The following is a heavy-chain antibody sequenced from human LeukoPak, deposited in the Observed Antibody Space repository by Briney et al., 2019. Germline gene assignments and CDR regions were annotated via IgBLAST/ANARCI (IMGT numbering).Heavy chain of an antibody. Sequence: GGSPRLSCAASGFTFSSYGIHWVRQAPGKGLEWVAVISYDGSNKYYADSVKGRFIISRDNSKNTLYMQMNSLRAEDTAVYYCARARSSYGYGDAFDIWGQGTMVTVSS. D-gene: IGHD5-18*01. CDR1: GFTFSSYG. V-gene: IGHV3-30*04. CDR2: ISYDGSNK. J-gene: IGHJ3*02. CDR3: ARARSSYGYGDAFDI.